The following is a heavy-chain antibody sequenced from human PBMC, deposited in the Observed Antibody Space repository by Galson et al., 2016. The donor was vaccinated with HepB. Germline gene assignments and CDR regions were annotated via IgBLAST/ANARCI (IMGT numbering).Heavy chain of an antibody. J-gene: IGHJ4*02. V-gene: IGHV2-70*11. CDR2: IDWADGK. Sequence: PALVKPTQTLTLTCTFSGFSLSTGGMGLSWIRQPPGKVLEWLARIDWADGKYYSTSLKTRLTISKDTSKNQVVLRMTNMDPVDTATYYCARIQTAYCSSTSCYALDFWGQGTLVTVSS. CDR3: ARIQTAYCSSTSCYALDF. CDR1: GFSLSTGGMG. D-gene: IGHD2-2*01.